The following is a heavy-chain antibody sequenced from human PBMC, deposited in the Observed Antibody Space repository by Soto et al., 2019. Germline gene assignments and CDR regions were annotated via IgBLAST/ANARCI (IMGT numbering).Heavy chain of an antibody. J-gene: IGHJ4*02. Sequence: GGSLRLSCAASGFMFSGYAMSWVRQAPGKGLEWVSGISGSGGGTYYADSVKGRFTISRDNSKNTLFLQMNSLRADDTAVYFCARPYDGSTWSWYYFDSWGRGTLVTVSS. CDR1: GFMFSGYA. V-gene: IGHV3-23*01. CDR3: ARPYDGSTWSWYYFDS. D-gene: IGHD6-13*01. CDR2: ISGSGGGT.